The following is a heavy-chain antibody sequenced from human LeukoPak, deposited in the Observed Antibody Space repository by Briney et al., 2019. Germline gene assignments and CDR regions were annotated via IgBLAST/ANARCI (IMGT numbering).Heavy chain of an antibody. D-gene: IGHD3-22*01. CDR1: GGSISRCY. J-gene: IGHJ4*02. CDR3: AREYPFAPFYDSSGYSGGFDY. CDR2: IYTSGST. V-gene: IGHV4-4*07. Sequence: SETLSLTCTVSGGSISRCYWSWIRQPAGKGLEWIGRIYTSGSTNYNPSLKSRVTISVDTSKNQFSLKLSSVTAADTAVYYCAREYPFAPFYDSSGYSGGFDYWGQGTLVTVSS.